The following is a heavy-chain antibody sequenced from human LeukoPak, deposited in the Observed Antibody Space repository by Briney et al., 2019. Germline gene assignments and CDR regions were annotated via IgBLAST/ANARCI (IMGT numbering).Heavy chain of an antibody. CDR3: ARDCRLNCARQPGFDS. CDR1: GDSVSINSAA. CDR2: TYQRSKWYN. Sequence: SQTLSLTCAISGDSVSINSAAWNWIRQSPSRGLEWLGRTYQRSKWYNDYAVSVKSRITINPDISKNQFSLQLNSVTPEDTAVYYCARDCRLNCARQPGFDSWGQGTLVTVSS. V-gene: IGHV6-1*01. D-gene: IGHD1-1*01. J-gene: IGHJ5*01.